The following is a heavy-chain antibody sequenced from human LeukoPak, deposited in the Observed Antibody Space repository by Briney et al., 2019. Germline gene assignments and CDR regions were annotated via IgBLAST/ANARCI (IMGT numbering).Heavy chain of an antibody. J-gene: IGHJ1*01. D-gene: IGHD2-21*02. CDR3: ARSHIVVVTANYYFQH. CDR1: GGTFSSYA. V-gene: IGHV1-69*04. Sequence: GASVKVSCKASGGTFSSYAISWVRQAPGQGLEWMGRIIPILGIANYAQKFQGRVTITADKSTSTAYMELSSLRSEDTAVYYCARSHIVVVTANYYFQHWGQGTLVTVSS. CDR2: IIPILGIA.